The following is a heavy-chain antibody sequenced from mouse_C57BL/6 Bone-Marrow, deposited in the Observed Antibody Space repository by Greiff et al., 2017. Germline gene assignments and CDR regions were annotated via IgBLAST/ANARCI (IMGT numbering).Heavy chain of an antibody. V-gene: IGHV1-54*01. CDR2: INPGSGGT. D-gene: IGHD3-3*01. CDR1: GYAFTNYL. CDR3: ARRAPWVCWYFDV. J-gene: IGHJ1*03. Sequence: QVQLQQSGAELVRPGTSVKVSCKASGYAFTNYLIEWVKQRPGQGLEWIGVINPGSGGTNYNEKFKGKATLTADKSSSTAYMQLSSLTSEDSAVYVCARRAPWVCWYFDVWGTGTTVTVSS.